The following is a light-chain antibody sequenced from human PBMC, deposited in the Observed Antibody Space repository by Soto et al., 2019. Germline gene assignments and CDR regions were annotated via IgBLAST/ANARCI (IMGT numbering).Light chain of an antibody. J-gene: IGKJ4*01. CDR1: QSVSSRY. V-gene: IGKV3-20*01. CDR2: GAS. CDR3: QPYGSSHT. Sequence: EIVLTQSPGTLALSPGERATLSCRASQSVSSRYLAWYQQKPGQAPRLLIYGASTRATGIPDRFSGSGSGTVCTLTISGLEPEDFAVYYCQPYGSSHTFGGGTKVEIK.